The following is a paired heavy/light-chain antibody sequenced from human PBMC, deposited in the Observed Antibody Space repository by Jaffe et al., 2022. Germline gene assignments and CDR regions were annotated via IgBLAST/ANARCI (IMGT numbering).Light chain of an antibody. CDR3: QQYNSYSPFT. CDR1: QSISSW. CDR2: KAS. Sequence: DIQMTQSPSTLSASVGDRVTITCRASQSISSWLAWYQQKPGKAPKLLIYKASSLESGVPSRFSGSGSGTEFTLTISSLQPDDFATYYCQQYNSYSPFTFGPGTKVDIK. J-gene: IGKJ3*01. V-gene: IGKV1-5*03.
Heavy chain of an antibody. CDR2: IYPGDSDT. D-gene: IGHD2-15*01. CDR3: VRHKGYCSGGSCAGSPYAFDI. J-gene: IGHJ3*02. CDR1: GYSFTSYW. V-gene: IGHV5-51*01. Sequence: EVQLVQSGAEVKKPGESLKISCKGSGYSFTSYWIGWVRQMPGKGLEWMGIIYPGDSDTRYSPSFQGQVTISADKSISTAYLQWSSLKASDTAMYYCVRHKGYCSGGSCAGSPYAFDIWGQGTMVTVSS.